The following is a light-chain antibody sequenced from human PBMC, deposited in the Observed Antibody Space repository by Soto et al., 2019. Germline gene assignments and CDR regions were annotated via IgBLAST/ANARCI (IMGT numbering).Light chain of an antibody. CDR2: GAS. V-gene: IGKV3-20*01. J-gene: IGKJ4*01. Sequence: EIVLTQSPGTLSLSPGERATLSCGASQSVSSNYVAWYQQKPGRAPRLLIYGASSRATGIPDRFSGSGSGTDFSLTISRLEPEDFAVYYCQQYGSSPLTFGGGTKVDNK. CDR3: QQYGSSPLT. CDR1: QSVSSNY.